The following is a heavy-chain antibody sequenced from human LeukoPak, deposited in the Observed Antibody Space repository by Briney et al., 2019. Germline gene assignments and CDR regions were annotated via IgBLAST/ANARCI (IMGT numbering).Heavy chain of an antibody. Sequence: ASVKVSCKVSGYTLTELSMHWVRQAPGKGLEWMGGFDPEDGETIYAQKFQGRVTMTEDTSTDTAYMELSSLRSEDTAVYYCARVNPYDILTGYYTDYWGQGTLVTVSS. CDR1: GYTLTELS. J-gene: IGHJ4*02. CDR3: ARVNPYDILTGYYTDY. CDR2: FDPEDGET. V-gene: IGHV1-24*01. D-gene: IGHD3-9*01.